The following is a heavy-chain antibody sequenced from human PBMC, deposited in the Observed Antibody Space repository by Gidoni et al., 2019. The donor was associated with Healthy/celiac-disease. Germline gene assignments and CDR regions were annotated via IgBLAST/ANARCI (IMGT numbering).Heavy chain of an antibody. CDR1: GYRFNSHW. V-gene: IGHV5-51*03. CDR3: AVAIVGSTTGIFDY. D-gene: IGHD1-26*01. CDR2: NYPGDSDT. Sequence: EVQLVQSGAEVKQPRESLKIACTGSGYRFNSHWIGWMRQMPGKCLAWMGTNYPGDSDTRYSPSFQVQVTISADKSIITAYLQWSSLKASDTAIYYCAVAIVGSTTGIFDYWGQGTLVTVSS. J-gene: IGHJ4*02.